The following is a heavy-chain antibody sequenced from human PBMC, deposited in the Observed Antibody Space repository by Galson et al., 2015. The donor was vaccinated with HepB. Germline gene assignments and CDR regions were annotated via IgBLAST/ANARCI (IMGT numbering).Heavy chain of an antibody. Sequence: SVKVSCKASGGTFSSYAISWVRQAPGQGLEWMGGIIPIFGTANYAQKFQGRVTITADESTSTAYMELSSLKASDTAMYYCARHDSSGWYIKGAFDIWGQGTMVTVSS. V-gene: IGHV1-69*13. J-gene: IGHJ3*02. CDR3: ARHDSSGWYIKGAFDI. CDR1: GGTFSSYA. CDR2: IIPIFGTA. D-gene: IGHD6-19*01.